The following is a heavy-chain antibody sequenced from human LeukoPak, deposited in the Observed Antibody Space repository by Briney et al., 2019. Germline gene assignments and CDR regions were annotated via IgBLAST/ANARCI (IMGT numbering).Heavy chain of an antibody. J-gene: IGHJ4*02. CDR3: ARDGYSYGYRSFDY. V-gene: IGHV4-34*01. CDR1: GGSFSGYY. D-gene: IGHD5-18*01. CDR2: INHSGST. Sequence: SETLSLTCAVYGGSFSGYYWSSIRQPPGKGLEWLGEINHSGSTNYNPSLKSRVTISVDTSKNQFSLKLSSVTAADTAVYYCARDGYSYGYRSFDYWGQGTLVTVSS.